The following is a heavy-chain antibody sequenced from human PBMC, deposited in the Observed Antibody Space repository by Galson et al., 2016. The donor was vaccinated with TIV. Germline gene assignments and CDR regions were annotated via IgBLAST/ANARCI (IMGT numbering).Heavy chain of an antibody. J-gene: IGHJ6*02. CDR2: INPNSGDT. CDR3: ARVVLAYSNYDGYYHGMDV. CDR1: GYTFTGYY. Sequence: SVKVSCKASGYTFTGYYLHWVRQAPGQGLEWMGWINPNSGDTHYAENFQGWVTMTRDTSITAAYMELSSLRSEDTARYYCARVVLAYSNYDGYYHGMDVWGQGTTVTVSS. V-gene: IGHV1-2*04. D-gene: IGHD4-11*01.